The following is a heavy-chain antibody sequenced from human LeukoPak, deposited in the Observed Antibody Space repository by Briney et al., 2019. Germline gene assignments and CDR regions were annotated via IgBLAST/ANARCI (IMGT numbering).Heavy chain of an antibody. CDR3: ARRIGYCSSTSCYTGDAFDI. Sequence: GESLKISCKGSGYSFTSYWIGWVRQMPVKGLEWMGIIYPGDSDTRYSPSFQGQVTISADKPISTAYLQWSSLKASDTAMYYCARRIGYCSSTSCYTGDAFDIWGQGTMVTVSS. CDR2: IYPGDSDT. D-gene: IGHD2-2*02. J-gene: IGHJ3*02. CDR1: GYSFTSYW. V-gene: IGHV5-51*01.